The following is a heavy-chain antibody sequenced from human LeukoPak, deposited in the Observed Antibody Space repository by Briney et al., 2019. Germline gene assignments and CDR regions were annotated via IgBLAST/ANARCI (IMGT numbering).Heavy chain of an antibody. Sequence: KPSETLSLTCAVYGGSFSGYYWSWIRQPPGKGLEWIGEINHSGSTNYNPSLKSRVTISVDTSKNQFSLKLSSVTAADTAVYYCARRRDSSGRTKYYFDYWGQGTLVTVSS. J-gene: IGHJ4*02. CDR2: INHSGST. D-gene: IGHD6-19*01. V-gene: IGHV4-34*01. CDR1: GGSFSGYY. CDR3: ARRRDSSGRTKYYFDY.